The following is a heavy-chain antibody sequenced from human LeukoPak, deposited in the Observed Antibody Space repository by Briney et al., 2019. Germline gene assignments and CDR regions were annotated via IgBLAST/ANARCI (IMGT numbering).Heavy chain of an antibody. CDR2: IEKDGSKK. CDR1: RFTFSSDW. J-gene: IGHJ4*02. D-gene: IGHD1-26*01. CDR3: ATNSDSRFEY. Sequence: PGGSLRLSCAASRFTFSSDWMSWVRQAPGRGLEWVANIEKDGSKKNYVDSVKGRFTISGDNAKNSLFLQMNSLRDEDTAVYYCATNSDSRFEYWGQGTLVTVSS. V-gene: IGHV3-7*01.